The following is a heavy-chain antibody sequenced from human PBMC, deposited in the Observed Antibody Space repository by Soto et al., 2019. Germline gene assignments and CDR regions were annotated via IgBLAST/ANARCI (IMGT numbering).Heavy chain of an antibody. CDR1: GFYFNNYG. CDR3: AREDSIIIPAVSDF. J-gene: IGHJ4*02. V-gene: IGHV3-21*01. CDR2: VSKSDYT. D-gene: IGHD2-2*01. Sequence: GGSLRLSCAVSGFYFNNYGINWVRQAPGKGLEWVSSVSKSDYTYYSDSVKGRFTISRDNAKNSVSLQMNSLRPEDTAVYYCAREDSIIIPAVSDFWGQGTLVTVPS.